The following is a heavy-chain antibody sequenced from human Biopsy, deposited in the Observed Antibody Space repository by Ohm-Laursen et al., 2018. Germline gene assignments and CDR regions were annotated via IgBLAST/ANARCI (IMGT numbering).Heavy chain of an antibody. CDR3: ARTPGVAVAGRFFDL. V-gene: IGHV4-61*08. CDR2: ISYSGTT. D-gene: IGHD6-19*01. CDR1: GVSVTSRGYY. J-gene: IGHJ2*01. Sequence: SDTLSLTCTVSGVSVTSRGYYWTWIRQPPGTGVEWIGHISYSGTTNYKSSLRSRVTISVDPSKNQFSLRLTSVTAADTAVYYCARTPGVAVAGRFFDLWGRGTLVTVSS.